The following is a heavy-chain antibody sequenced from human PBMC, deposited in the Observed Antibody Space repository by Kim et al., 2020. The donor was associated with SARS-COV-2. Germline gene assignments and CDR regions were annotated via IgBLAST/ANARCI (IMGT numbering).Heavy chain of an antibody. CDR1: GGSISSGGYS. J-gene: IGHJ3*02. Sequence: SETLSLTCAVSGGSISSGGYSWSWIRQPPGKGLEWIGYIYNSGGTYYNPSLKSRFTISVDRSKNQFSLKLSSVTAADTAVYYCATGGDYYDSSGYDLFDAFDMWGQGTMVTVSS. CDR2: IYNSGGT. D-gene: IGHD3-22*01. V-gene: IGHV4-30-2*01. CDR3: ATGGDYYDSSGYDLFDAFDM.